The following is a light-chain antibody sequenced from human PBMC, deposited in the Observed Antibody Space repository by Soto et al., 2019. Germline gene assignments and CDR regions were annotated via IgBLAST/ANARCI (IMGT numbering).Light chain of an antibody. CDR3: QQRSNWPIT. Sequence: EIVLTQSPATLSLSPGERATLSCRASQSVSSYLAWYHQKPGQAPRLLIYDASNRPTSIPARCSGSGSGTYFTLTISSLEPEDFAVYYYQQRSNWPITFGQGTRLEIK. CDR1: QSVSSY. CDR2: DAS. J-gene: IGKJ5*01. V-gene: IGKV3-11*01.